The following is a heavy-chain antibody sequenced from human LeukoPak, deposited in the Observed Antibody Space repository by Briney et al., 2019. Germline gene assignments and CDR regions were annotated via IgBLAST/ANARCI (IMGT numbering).Heavy chain of an antibody. Sequence: SETLSLTCAVSGASVSSTNWWSWVRPPPGQGLEWIGEISLAGRTNYNPSLNGRVTMSLDESSNQLSLNLTSVTAADTAIYYCSRESGAFCPFGYWGQGTLVIVPP. J-gene: IGHJ4*02. D-gene: IGHD1-26*01. V-gene: IGHV4-4*02. CDR1: GASVSSTNW. CDR2: ISLAGRT. CDR3: SRESGAFCPFGY.